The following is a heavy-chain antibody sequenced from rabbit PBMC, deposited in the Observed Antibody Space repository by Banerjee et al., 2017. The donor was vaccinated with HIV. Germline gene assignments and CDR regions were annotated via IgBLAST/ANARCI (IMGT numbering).Heavy chain of an antibody. D-gene: IGHD6-1*01. CDR3: ARDTASSFSSYGMDL. J-gene: IGHJ6*01. Sequence: QEQLVESGGGLVQPEGSLTLTCTASGFSFSSSYYMCWVRQAPGKGLEWIGCIYTDGSGSTAYATWAKGRFTCSKTSSTTVTLQMTSLTVADTATYFCARDTASSFSSYGMDLWGPGTLVTVS. CDR1: GFSFSSSYY. V-gene: IGHV1S45*01. CDR2: IYTDGSGST.